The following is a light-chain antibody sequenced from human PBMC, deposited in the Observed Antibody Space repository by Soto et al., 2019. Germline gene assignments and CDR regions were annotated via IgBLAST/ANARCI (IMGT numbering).Light chain of an antibody. CDR3: AAWDDSLNGPV. CDR1: SSNIGRNH. CDR2: SNN. J-gene: IGLJ3*02. Sequence: QSALTQPPSMSGTPGQRGTISCSGSSSNIGRNHVYWYQQLPGTAPNVLIYSNNQRPSGVPDRFSGSKSGASASLAISGLRSEDEADYHCAAWDDSLNGPVFGGGTKLTVL. V-gene: IGLV1-47*02.